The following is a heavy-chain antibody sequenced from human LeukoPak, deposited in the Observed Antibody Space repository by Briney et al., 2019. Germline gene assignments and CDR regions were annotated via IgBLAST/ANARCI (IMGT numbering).Heavy chain of an antibody. V-gene: IGHV3-43*02. J-gene: IGHJ4*02. D-gene: IGHD2-2*01. CDR1: GLPIGDFA. CDR3: AREPGKFDY. CDR2: ISGDGVST. Sequence: PGGSLRLSCVASGLPIGDFAMHWVRQAPGKGLEWVSLISGDGVSTFYADSVKGRFSISRDNSKNSLSLEMNSLRTEDTAMYYCAREPGKFDYWGQGTLVAVSS.